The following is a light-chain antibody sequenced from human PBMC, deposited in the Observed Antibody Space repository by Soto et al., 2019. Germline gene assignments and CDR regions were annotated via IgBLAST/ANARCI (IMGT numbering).Light chain of an antibody. CDR2: EVS. Sequence: QSVLTQPPSASGSPGQSVTISCTGTSSDVGGYNYVSWYQQHPGKAPKLMIYEVSKRPSGVPDRFSGSKSGNTASLTVSGLQADDGADYYCSSRAGNNRVFGTGTKLTVL. CDR3: SSRAGNNRV. J-gene: IGLJ1*01. V-gene: IGLV2-8*01. CDR1: SSDVGGYNY.